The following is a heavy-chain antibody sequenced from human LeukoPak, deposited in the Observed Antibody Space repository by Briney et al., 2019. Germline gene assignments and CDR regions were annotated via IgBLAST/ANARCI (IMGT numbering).Heavy chain of an antibody. J-gene: IGHJ4*02. CDR3: AREKVTYGDYVNPNDY. CDR1: GYTFTGYY. D-gene: IGHD4-17*01. V-gene: IGHV1-2*02. Sequence: ASVKVSCKASGYTFTGYYMHWVRQAPGQGLEWMGWINPNSGDTNYAQKFQGRVTMTRDTSISTAYMELSRLRSDDTAVYHCAREKVTYGDYVNPNDYWGQGTLVTVSS. CDR2: INPNSGDT.